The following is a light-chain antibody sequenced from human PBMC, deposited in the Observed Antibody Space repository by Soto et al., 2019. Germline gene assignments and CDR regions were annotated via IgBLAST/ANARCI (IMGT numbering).Light chain of an antibody. CDR3: QKYNSAPLP. J-gene: IGKJ4*01. Sequence: DIQMTQSPSSLSASVGDRVTITCRASQGISNYLAWYQQKPGKVPKLLIYAASTLQSGVPSRFSGIGSGTDFTLTISSLQTEDVATYYCQKYNSAPLPFGGGTKVEIK. CDR1: QGISNY. V-gene: IGKV1-27*01. CDR2: AAS.